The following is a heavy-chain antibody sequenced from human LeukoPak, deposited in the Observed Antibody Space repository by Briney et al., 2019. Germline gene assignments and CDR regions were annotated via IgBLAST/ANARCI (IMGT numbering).Heavy chain of an antibody. J-gene: IGHJ4*02. Sequence: GGSLRLSCAASGFTFSSYAMSWVRQAPGKGLEWVSFISYSGGSTYYADSVKGRFTISRDNSKNTLYLQMNSLRAEDTAVYYCAKVDYGDYYFDYWGRGTLVTVSS. CDR1: GFTFSSYA. D-gene: IGHD4-17*01. CDR2: ISYSGGST. V-gene: IGHV3-23*01. CDR3: AKVDYGDYYFDY.